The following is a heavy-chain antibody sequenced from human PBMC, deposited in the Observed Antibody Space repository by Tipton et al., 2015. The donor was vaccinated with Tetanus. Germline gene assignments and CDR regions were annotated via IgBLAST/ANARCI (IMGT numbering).Heavy chain of an antibody. CDR1: GFIFSSCG. Sequence: AVSGFIFSSCGMSWVRQAPGKGLEWVSFISSSGSYTYYAGSLRGRFFISRDNAKNSLSLQMDGLRAEDTAVYYCARGTSRIVYYFDYWGQGTLVTVSS. CDR2: ISSSGSYT. CDR3: ARGTSRIVYYFDY. V-gene: IGHV3-21*01. D-gene: IGHD2-21*01. J-gene: IGHJ4*02.